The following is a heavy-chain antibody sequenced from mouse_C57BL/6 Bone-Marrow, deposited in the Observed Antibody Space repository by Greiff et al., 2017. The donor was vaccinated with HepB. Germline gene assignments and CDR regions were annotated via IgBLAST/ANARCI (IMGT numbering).Heavy chain of an antibody. CDR3: ARSDYYGSKGYFDY. D-gene: IGHD1-1*01. CDR1: GYTFTSYW. J-gene: IGHJ2*01. Sequence: QVQLQQSGAELVKPGASVKLSCKASGYTFTSYWMHWVKQRPGQGLEWIGMIHPNSGSTNYNEKFNSKATLTVDKSSSTAYMQLSSLTSEASAVYYCARSDYYGSKGYFDYWGQGTTLTVSS. V-gene: IGHV1-64*01. CDR2: IHPNSGST.